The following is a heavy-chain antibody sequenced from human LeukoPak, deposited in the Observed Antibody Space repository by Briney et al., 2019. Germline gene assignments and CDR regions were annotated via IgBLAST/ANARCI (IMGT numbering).Heavy chain of an antibody. CDR2: IKDDGSEK. CDR1: GFSISSYW. V-gene: IGHV3-7*01. D-gene: IGHD3-10*01. Sequence: GFLRLSCAASGFSISSYWTTWVRQAPGKGLEWVANIKDDGSEKDHMDSAMGRFTISRDNAKNTLYLQMNSLRAEDTAVYYCARELTYYYGSGSYYFDYWGQGTLVTVSS. J-gene: IGHJ4*02. CDR3: ARELTYYYGSGSYYFDY.